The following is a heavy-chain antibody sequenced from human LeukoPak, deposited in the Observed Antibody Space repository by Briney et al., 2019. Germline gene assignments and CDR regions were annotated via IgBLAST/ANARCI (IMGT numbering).Heavy chain of an antibody. J-gene: IGHJ4*02. V-gene: IGHV4-4*02. Sequence: SGTLSLTCAVSGGSISSTNWWSWVRQPPGKGLEWIGEIYQSGSTNYNPSLESRVTISVDKSKNQFSLKLSSVTAADTAVYYCARAGIVGAPSLDYWGQGTLVTVSS. D-gene: IGHD1-26*01. CDR2: IYQSGST. CDR1: GGSISSTNW. CDR3: ARAGIVGAPSLDY.